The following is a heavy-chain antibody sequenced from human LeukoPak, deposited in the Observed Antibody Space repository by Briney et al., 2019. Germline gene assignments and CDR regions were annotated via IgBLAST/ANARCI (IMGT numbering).Heavy chain of an antibody. CDR1: GYTFTGYY. V-gene: IGHV1-2*02. CDR3: ARDSPGIAAGGHDY. D-gene: IGHD6-13*01. CDR2: INPNSGGT. J-gene: IGHJ4*02. Sequence: ASVKVSCKASGYTFTGYYMHWVRQAPGQGLEWMGWINPNSGGTNYAQKFQGRVTMTRDTSISTAYMALSRLRSDDTAVYYCARDSPGIAAGGHDYWGQGTLVTVSS.